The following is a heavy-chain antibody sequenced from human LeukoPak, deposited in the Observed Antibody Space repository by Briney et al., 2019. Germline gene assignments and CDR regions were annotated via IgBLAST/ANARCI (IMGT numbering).Heavy chain of an antibody. Sequence: SDTLSLTCAVYGESLNYYYWSWIRQSPGRGLEWIGDIFDGKTINYNPSLKSRVTISAATSSQQFSLNLKSVTAADTAVYFCASGAWAARLNSWAQGALVIVSS. CDR2: IFDGKTI. V-gene: IGHV4-34*12. J-gene: IGHJ4*02. CDR3: ASGAWAARLNS. D-gene: IGHD4-23*01. CDR1: GESLNYYY.